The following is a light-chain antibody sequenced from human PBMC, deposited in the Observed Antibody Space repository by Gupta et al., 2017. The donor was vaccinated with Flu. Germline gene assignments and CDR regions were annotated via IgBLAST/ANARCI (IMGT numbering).Light chain of an antibody. J-gene: IGKJ1*01. CDR3: QQYNTYSRT. V-gene: IGKV1-5*03. Sequence: DLQMTQSPSTLSASVGDRVTITCRASQSIGFWLAWYQQKPGKAPKLLIYKASSLKSGVPSRFSGRGSRTEFTLTISSLQPDDFATYYCQQYNTYSRTFGQGTKVEIK. CDR2: KAS. CDR1: QSIGFW.